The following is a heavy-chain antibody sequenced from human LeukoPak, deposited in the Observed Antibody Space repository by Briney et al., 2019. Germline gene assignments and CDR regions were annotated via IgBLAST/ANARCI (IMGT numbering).Heavy chain of an antibody. CDR3: ARAGRYYDFWSGYSAPTWFDP. D-gene: IGHD3-3*01. V-gene: IGHV4-59*01. Sequence: SETLSLTCTVSGGSISSYYWSWIRQPPGKGLEWIGYIYYSGSTNYNPSLKSRVTISVDTSENQFSLKLSSVTAADTAVYYCARAGRYYDFWSGYSAPTWFDPWGQGTLVTVSS. CDR1: GGSISSYY. CDR2: IYYSGST. J-gene: IGHJ5*02.